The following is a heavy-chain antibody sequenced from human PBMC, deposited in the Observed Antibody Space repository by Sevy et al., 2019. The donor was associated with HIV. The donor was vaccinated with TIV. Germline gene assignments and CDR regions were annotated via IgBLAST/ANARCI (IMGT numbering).Heavy chain of an antibody. CDR3: AHSEYYYGSGSFYKRGGLFAP. CDR2: IYWDDDK. J-gene: IGHJ5*02. CDR1: GFSLTTNGVG. Sequence: SGPTLVNPTQTLTLTCTFSGFSLTTNGVGVGWIRQPPGKALEWLALIYWDDDKRYRPSLKKRLTITKDTSKNHVVLTMTDMDPVDTATYYCAHSEYYYGSGSFYKRGGLFAPWGQGTLVTVSS. V-gene: IGHV2-5*02. D-gene: IGHD3-10*01.